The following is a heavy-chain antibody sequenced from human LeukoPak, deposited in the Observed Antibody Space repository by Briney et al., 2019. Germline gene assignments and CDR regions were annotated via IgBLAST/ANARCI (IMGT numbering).Heavy chain of an antibody. Sequence: SETLSLTCTVSGGSISSYYWSWIRQPPGKGLEWIGYIYSSGSTNYSPSLKSRVTISVDTSKNQFSLKLYSVTAADTAVYYCARGGWSLDVWGRGTLVTVSS. CDR2: IYSSGST. CDR1: GGSISSYY. CDR3: ARGGWSLDV. V-gene: IGHV4-59*08. J-gene: IGHJ2*01.